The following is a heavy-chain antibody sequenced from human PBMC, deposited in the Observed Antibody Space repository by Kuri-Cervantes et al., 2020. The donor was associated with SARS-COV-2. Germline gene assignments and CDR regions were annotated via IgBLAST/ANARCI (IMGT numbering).Heavy chain of an antibody. Sequence: GESLKISCAASGFTFSSYGMHWVRQAPGKGLEWVAFIRYDGSNKYYADSVKGRFTISRDNSKNTLYLQMNSLRAEDTAVYYCTRPAYCSSTSCYLDYWGQGTLVTVSS. D-gene: IGHD2-2*01. CDR3: TRPAYCSSTSCYLDY. V-gene: IGHV3-30*02. CDR2: IRYDGSNK. J-gene: IGHJ4*02. CDR1: GFTFSSYG.